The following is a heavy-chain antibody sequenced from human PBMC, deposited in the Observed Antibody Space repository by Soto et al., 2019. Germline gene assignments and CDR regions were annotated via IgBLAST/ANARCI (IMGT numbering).Heavy chain of an antibody. J-gene: IGHJ5*02. CDR3: AKDNRMYIAVAINWFDP. D-gene: IGHD6-19*01. CDR1: GFTFSSYG. Sequence: GGSLRLSCAASGFTFSSYGMHWVRQAPGKGLEWVAVISYDGSNKYYADSVKGRFTISRDNSKNTLYLQMNSLRAEDTAVYYCAKDNRMYIAVAINWFDPWGQGTLVTVSS. CDR2: ISYDGSNK. V-gene: IGHV3-30*18.